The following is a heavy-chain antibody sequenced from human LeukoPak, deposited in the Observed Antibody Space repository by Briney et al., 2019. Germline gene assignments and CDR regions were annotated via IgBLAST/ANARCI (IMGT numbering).Heavy chain of an antibody. D-gene: IGHD6-19*01. V-gene: IGHV3-48*03. CDR1: GFTFSNYE. CDR3: ARPGIAVAGEFFDY. CDR2: ISGSGSTT. Sequence: GGSLRLSCAASGFTFSNYEMNWVRQAPGKGLEWVSYISGSGSTTYYADSVQGRLTISRDNAKNSLYLQMNSLRAEDTAVYYCARPGIAVAGEFFDYWGQGTLVAVSS. J-gene: IGHJ4*02.